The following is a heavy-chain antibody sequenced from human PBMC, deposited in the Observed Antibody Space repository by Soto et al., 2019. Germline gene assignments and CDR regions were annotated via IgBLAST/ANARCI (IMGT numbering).Heavy chain of an antibody. J-gene: IGHJ4*02. CDR1: GFTFTSSA. V-gene: IGHV1-58*01. CDR2: IVVGSGNT. CDR3: AARVLLYSSSWYGY. Sequence: QMQLVQSGPEVKKPGTSVKVSCKASGFTFTSSAVQWVRQARGQRLEWIGWIVVGSGNTNYAQKFQERVTITRDMSTSTAYMELSSLRSEDTAVYYCAARVLLYSSSWYGYWGQGTLVTVSS. D-gene: IGHD6-13*01.